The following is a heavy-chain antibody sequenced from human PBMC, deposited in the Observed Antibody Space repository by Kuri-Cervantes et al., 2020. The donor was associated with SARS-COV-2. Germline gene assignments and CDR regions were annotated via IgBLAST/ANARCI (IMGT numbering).Heavy chain of an antibody. CDR3: ARDQRRYRANDAPYDF. Sequence: SETLSLTCTVSGGSISSGGYYWSWIRQPPGKGLEWIGYIYHSGSTYYNPSLKSRVTISVDRSKNQFSLKLSSVTAADTAVYYCARDQRRYRANDAPYDFWGQGTLVTVS. D-gene: IGHD1-26*01. CDR2: IYHSGST. J-gene: IGHJ4*02. CDR1: GGSISSGGYY. V-gene: IGHV4-30-2*01.